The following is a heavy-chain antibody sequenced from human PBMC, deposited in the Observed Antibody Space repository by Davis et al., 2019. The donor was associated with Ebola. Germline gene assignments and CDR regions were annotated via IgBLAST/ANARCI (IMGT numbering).Heavy chain of an antibody. V-gene: IGHV1-18*01. CDR2: ISAYNGNT. Sequence: ASVKVSCKASGYRLSSYGINWVRQAPGQGLEWMGWISAYNGNTNYAQKLQGRVTMTTDTSTSTAYMELRSLRSDDTAVYYCARGDIVVVPAAIIDYYYYGMDVWGQGTTVTVSS. D-gene: IGHD2-2*02. CDR3: ARGDIVVVPAAIIDYYYYGMDV. J-gene: IGHJ6*02. CDR1: GYRLSSYG.